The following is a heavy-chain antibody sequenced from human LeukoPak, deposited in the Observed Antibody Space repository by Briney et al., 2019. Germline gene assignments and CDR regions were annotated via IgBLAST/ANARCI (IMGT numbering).Heavy chain of an antibody. CDR3: ARENSSSRDAFDI. CDR2: ISSSSSYI. CDR1: GFTFSSDS. Sequence: GGSLRLSCAASGFTFSSDSMNWVRQAQGKRLEWVSSISSSSSYIYYADSVKGRFTISRDNAKNSLYLQMNSLRAEDTAVYYCARENSSSRDAFDIWGQATMVTVYS. D-gene: IGHD6-13*01. V-gene: IGHV3-21*01. J-gene: IGHJ3*02.